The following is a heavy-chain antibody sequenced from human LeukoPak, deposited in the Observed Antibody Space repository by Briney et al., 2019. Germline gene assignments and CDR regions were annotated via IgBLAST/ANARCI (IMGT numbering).Heavy chain of an antibody. CDR3: ARVRLDYYDSSGYYFDY. Sequence: PSETLSLTCTLSGGSIGNYYWSWIRQPPGKGLEWIGYIYYSGSTNYNPSLSSRVAISVDTSKNQFFLTLNSVTTADTAVYYCARVRLDYYDSSGYYFDYWGQGTLVTVSS. CDR2: IYYSGST. D-gene: IGHD3-22*01. V-gene: IGHV4-59*01. J-gene: IGHJ4*02. CDR1: GGSIGNYY.